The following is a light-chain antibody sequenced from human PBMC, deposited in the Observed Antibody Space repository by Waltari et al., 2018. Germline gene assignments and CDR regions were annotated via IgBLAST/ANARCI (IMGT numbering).Light chain of an antibody. CDR1: KLGDKY. J-gene: IGLJ2*01. CDR2: QVS. Sequence: SYELTQPPSVSVSPGQTASITCSGDKLGDKYACWYQQKPGQSPVLVIYQVSKRPSGFPERFSGSNSGNTATLTISGTQAMDEADYYCQAWDSSTVVFGGGTKLTVL. CDR3: QAWDSSTVV. V-gene: IGLV3-1*01.